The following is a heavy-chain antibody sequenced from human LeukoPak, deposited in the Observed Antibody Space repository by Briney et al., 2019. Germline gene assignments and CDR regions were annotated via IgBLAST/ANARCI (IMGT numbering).Heavy chain of an antibody. Sequence: GGSLRLSCAASGFTFSSYEMNWVRQAPGKGLEWVSYISSSGSTIYYADSVKGRFTISRHNDKNSLYLQMNSLRAEDTAVYYCAELGITMIGGVWGKGTTVTISS. CDR3: AELGITMIGGV. CDR1: GFTFSSYE. V-gene: IGHV3-48*03. CDR2: ISSSGSTI. D-gene: IGHD3-10*02. J-gene: IGHJ6*04.